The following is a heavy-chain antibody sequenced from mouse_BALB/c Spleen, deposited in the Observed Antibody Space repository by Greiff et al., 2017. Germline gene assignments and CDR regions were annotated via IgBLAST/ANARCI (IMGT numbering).Heavy chain of an antibody. CDR1: GYTFTDYN. V-gene: IGHV1S29*02. J-gene: IGHJ2*01. Sequence: EVKLLESGPKLVKPGASVKISCKASGYTFTDYNMHWVKQSHGKSLEWIGYIYPYNGGTGYNQKFKSKATLTVDNSSSTAYMELRSLTSEDSAVYYCASECDDWGQGTTLTGSA. CDR3: ASECDD. CDR2: IYPYNGGT.